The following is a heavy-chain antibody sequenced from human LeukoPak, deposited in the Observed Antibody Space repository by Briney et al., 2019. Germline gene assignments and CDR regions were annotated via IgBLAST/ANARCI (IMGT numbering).Heavy chain of an antibody. CDR2: IYYSGST. CDR1: GGSISSGGYY. D-gene: IGHD2-2*01. Sequence: SETLSLTCTVSGGSISSGGYYWSWIRQPPGKGLEWIGYIYYSGSTNYNPSLKSRVTISVDTSKNQFSLKLSPVTAADTAVYYCARGVVLIDYWGQGTLVTVSS. J-gene: IGHJ4*02. V-gene: IGHV4-61*08. CDR3: ARGVVLIDY.